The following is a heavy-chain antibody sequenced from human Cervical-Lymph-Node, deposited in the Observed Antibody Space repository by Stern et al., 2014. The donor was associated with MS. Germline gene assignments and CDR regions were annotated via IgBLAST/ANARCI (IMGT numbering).Heavy chain of an antibody. CDR2: ITWNSGGI. V-gene: IGHV3-9*01. D-gene: IGHD5-18*01. Sequence: EVQLVESGGGLVQPGRSLRLSCAGSGFTFADYDMHWVRQAPGKGLEWVSGITWNSGGIDYADSVKGRFIISRDNAKNSLYLQMNSLRTEDTALYYCAKDPSPRYSYGPHDKWGQGTLVTVS. J-gene: IGHJ4*02. CDR1: GFTFADYD. CDR3: AKDPSPRYSYGPHDK.